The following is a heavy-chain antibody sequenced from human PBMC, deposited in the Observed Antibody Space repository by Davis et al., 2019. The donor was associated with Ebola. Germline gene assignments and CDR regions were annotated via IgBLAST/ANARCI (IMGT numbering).Heavy chain of an antibody. CDR2: IYYSGIT. CDR1: GGSFSNNF. V-gene: IGHV4-59*01. J-gene: IGHJ4*02. Sequence: SETLSLTCTVSGGSFSNNFWRWIRQPPGKGLEWIGYIYYSGITSYNPSLKSRVAISLQTSKNQFSLRLSSVTAADTAVYYCARGNSDYGEFDYWGQGTLVAVSS. CDR3: ARGNSDYGEFDY. D-gene: IGHD4-17*01.